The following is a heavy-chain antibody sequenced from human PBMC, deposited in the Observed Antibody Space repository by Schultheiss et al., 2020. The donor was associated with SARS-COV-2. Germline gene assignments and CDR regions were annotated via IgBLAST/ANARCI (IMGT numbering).Heavy chain of an antibody. V-gene: IGHV4-34*01. D-gene: IGHD2-8*01. CDR1: GGSFSGYY. CDR3: ARDRMVYASRANYYYYYMDV. Sequence: SETLSLTCAVYGGSFSGYYWSWIRQPPGKGLEWIGEINHSGSTNYNPSLKSRVTISVDTSKNQFSLKLSSVTAGDTAVYYCARDRMVYASRANYYYYYMDVWGKGTTVTVSS. CDR2: INHSGST. J-gene: IGHJ6*03.